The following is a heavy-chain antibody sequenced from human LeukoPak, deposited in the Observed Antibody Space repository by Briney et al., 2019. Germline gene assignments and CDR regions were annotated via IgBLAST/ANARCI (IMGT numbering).Heavy chain of an antibody. J-gene: IGHJ4*02. D-gene: IGHD5-18*01. V-gene: IGHV1-69*01. CDR3: ASGYSYGEDFDY. CDR1: GGTFSSYA. CDR2: IIPIFGTA. Sequence: SVKVSCKASGGTFSSYAISWVRQAPGQGLEWMGGIIPIFGTANYAQKFQGRVAITADESTSTAYMELSSLRSEDTAVYYCASGYSYGEDFDYWGQGTLVTVSS.